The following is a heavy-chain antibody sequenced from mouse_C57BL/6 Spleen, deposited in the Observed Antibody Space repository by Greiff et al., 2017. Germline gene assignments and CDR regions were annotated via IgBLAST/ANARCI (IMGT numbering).Heavy chain of an antibody. D-gene: IGHD1-1*01. CDR2: IDPSDSYT. CDR1: GYTFTSYW. CDR3: ARRDAVVDWYFDG. V-gene: IGHV1-59*01. J-gene: IGHJ1*03. Sequence: QVQLQQPGAELVRPGTSVKLSCKASGYTFTSYWMHWVKQRPGQGLEWIGVIDPSDSYTNYNQKFKGKATLTVDTSSSTAYMQLSSLTSEDSAVYYCARRDAVVDWYFDGWGTGTTVTVSS.